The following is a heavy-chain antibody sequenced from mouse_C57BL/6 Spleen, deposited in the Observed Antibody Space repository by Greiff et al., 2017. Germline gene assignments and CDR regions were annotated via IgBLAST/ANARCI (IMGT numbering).Heavy chain of an antibody. Sequence: VQLQQSGAELVKPGASVKISCKASGYAFSSYWMNWVKQRPGTGLEWIGQIYPGDGDTNYNGKFKGKATLTADKSSSTAYMQLRSLTSADSAVYFCARSPYEGYFDYWGQGTTLTVSS. CDR3: ARSPYEGYFDY. J-gene: IGHJ2*01. CDR2: IYPGDGDT. V-gene: IGHV1-80*01. CDR1: GYAFSSYW. D-gene: IGHD2-3*01.